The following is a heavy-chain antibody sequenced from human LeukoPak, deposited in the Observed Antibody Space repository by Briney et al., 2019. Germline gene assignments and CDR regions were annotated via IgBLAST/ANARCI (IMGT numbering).Heavy chain of an antibody. D-gene: IGHD3-22*01. J-gene: IGHJ3*02. CDR1: GFTFSSYS. Sequence: GGSLRLSCAASGFTFSSYSMNWVRQAPGKGLEWVANIKPDGSDTRQVDSVKGRFTISRDNAKNSLYLQMSGLRGEDTAVYYCARRSSGYYHDAFDIWGQGTMVTVSS. CDR3: ARRSSGYYHDAFDI. CDR2: IKPDGSDT. V-gene: IGHV3-7*01.